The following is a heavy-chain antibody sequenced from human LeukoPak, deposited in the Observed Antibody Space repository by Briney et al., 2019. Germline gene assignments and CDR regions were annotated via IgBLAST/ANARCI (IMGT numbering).Heavy chain of an antibody. Sequence: GGSLRLSCAASVFTYCSYGMSWVRQAPGKGLEGVANIKQDGRQKFYVDSVKGRFTISRDNAKNSLYLQMNSLRAEDTAVYYCARDWNYYDNSGFYGEYWGQGTLVTVSS. J-gene: IGHJ4*02. V-gene: IGHV3-7*04. D-gene: IGHD3-22*01. CDR2: IKQDGRQK. CDR3: ARDWNYYDNSGFYGEY. CDR1: VFTYCSYG.